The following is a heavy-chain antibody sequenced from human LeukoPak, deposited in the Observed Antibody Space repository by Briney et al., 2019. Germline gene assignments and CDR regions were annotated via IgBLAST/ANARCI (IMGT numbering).Heavy chain of an antibody. V-gene: IGHV4-59*01. D-gene: IGHD5-12*01. J-gene: IGHJ3*02. CDR1: GVSISSYY. CDR2: IYYSGST. Sequence: SETLSLTCTVSGVSISSYYWSWIRQPPGKGLEWIGYIYYSGSTNYNPSLKSRVTISVDTSKNQFSLKLSSVTAADTAVYYCARDRGSPSLFDIWGQGTMVTVSS. CDR3: ARDRGSPSLFDI.